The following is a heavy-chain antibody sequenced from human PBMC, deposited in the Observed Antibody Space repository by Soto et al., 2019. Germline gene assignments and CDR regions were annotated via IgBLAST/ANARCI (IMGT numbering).Heavy chain of an antibody. CDR3: AKGGQLLTEGGGY. CDR2: ISWNSGSI. Sequence: EVQLVESGGGLVQPGRSLRLSCAASGFTFDDYAMHWVLQAPGKGLEWVSGISWNSGSIGYADSVKGRFTISRDNAKNSLYRQMNSLRAEDTALYYCAKGGQLLTEGGGYWGQGTLVTVSS. CDR1: GFTFDDYA. V-gene: IGHV3-9*01. J-gene: IGHJ4*02. D-gene: IGHD2-2*01.